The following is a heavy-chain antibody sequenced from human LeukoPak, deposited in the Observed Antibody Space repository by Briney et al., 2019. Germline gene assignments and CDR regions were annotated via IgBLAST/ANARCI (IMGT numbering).Heavy chain of an antibody. D-gene: IGHD5-24*01. CDR3: ARDFSLQLFDY. CDR2: ISYDGRNE. V-gene: IGHV3-30*03. CDR1: GFTFSVYG. J-gene: IGHJ4*02. Sequence: PGGSLRLSCVASGFTFSVYGMHWVRQAPGKGLEWVAVISYDGRNEYYADSVKGRSSISRDNSKNTLYLQMNSLRAEDTAVYYCARDFSLQLFDYWGQGTLVTVSS.